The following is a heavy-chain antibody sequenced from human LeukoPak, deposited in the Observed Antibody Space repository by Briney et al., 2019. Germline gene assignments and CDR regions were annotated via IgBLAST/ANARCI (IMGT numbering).Heavy chain of an antibody. Sequence: ASVKVSCKASGYTFTSYHMHWVRQAPGQGLEWMGIINPSGGGTSYAQKFQGRVTMTRDTSTSTVYMELSSLRSVDTAVYYCASNLLFASGWSFFDFWGQGTLVTVSS. CDR2: INPSGGGT. D-gene: IGHD6-19*01. V-gene: IGHV1-46*01. CDR3: ASNLLFASGWSFFDF. CDR1: GYTFTSYH. J-gene: IGHJ4*02.